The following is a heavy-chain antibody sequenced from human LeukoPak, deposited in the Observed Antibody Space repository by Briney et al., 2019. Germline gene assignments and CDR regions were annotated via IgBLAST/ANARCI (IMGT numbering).Heavy chain of an antibody. Sequence: GGSLRLSCAASGFTFSSYSMNWVRQAPGKGLEWVSYISSSSSTIYYADSVKGRFTISRDNAKNSLYLQMNSLRAEDTAVYYCARDHSTYYYDSSGYPIDYWGQGTLVTVSS. V-gene: IGHV3-48*01. CDR3: ARDHSTYYYDSSGYPIDY. CDR1: GFTFSSYS. D-gene: IGHD3-22*01. J-gene: IGHJ4*02. CDR2: ISSSSSTI.